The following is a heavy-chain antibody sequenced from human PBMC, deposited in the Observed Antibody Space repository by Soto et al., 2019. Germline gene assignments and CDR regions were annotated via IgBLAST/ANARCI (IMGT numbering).Heavy chain of an antibody. V-gene: IGHV3-21*01. D-gene: IGHD3-10*01. J-gene: IGHJ6*02. CDR2: ISSSSSHT. CDR1: GFTFSSFS. Sequence: GGSLRLSCAASGFTFSSFSMNWVRQAPGKGPEWVSAISSSSSHTYYADSVKGRFTISRDNAKNSLYLQVNSLRAEDAAVYYCARDRSGSYPPGDGMDVWGPGTTVTVSS. CDR3: ARDRSGSYPPGDGMDV.